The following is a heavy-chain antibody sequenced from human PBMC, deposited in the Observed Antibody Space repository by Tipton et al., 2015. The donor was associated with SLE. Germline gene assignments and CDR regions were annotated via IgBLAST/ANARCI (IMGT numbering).Heavy chain of an antibody. J-gene: IGHJ3*02. CDR3: ARGTVTTTPEAFDI. CDR1: GGSINSFY. D-gene: IGHD4-11*01. Sequence: TLSLTCTVSGGSINSFYWSWIRQPPGKELEWIGYISYSGSTNYNPSLRSRVSMSVDTSKNQFSLKLSSVTAADTAVYYCARGTVTTTPEAFDIWGQGTMVTVSS. V-gene: IGHV4-59*01. CDR2: ISYSGST.